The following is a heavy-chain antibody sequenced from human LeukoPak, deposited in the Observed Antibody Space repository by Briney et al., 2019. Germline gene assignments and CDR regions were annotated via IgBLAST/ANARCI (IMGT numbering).Heavy chain of an antibody. CDR2: IWYDGSNR. CDR1: GFTFSNYG. Sequence: GGSLRLSCAASGFTFSNYGMRWVRQAPGKGLEWVAVIWYDGSNRYYADSVTGRFTISRDNSKNTLYLQMNSLRAEDTAVYYCAKDIQEYSSGWYVNYWGQGTLVTVSS. V-gene: IGHV3-33*06. D-gene: IGHD6-19*01. J-gene: IGHJ4*02. CDR3: AKDIQEYSSGWYVNY.